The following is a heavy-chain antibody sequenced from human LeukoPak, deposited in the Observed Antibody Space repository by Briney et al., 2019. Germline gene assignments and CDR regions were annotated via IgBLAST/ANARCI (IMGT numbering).Heavy chain of an antibody. V-gene: IGHV1-8*01. J-gene: IGHJ4*02. Sequence: ASVKVSCKASGYTFTSYDINWVRQATGRGLEWMGWMNPNSGNTGYAQKFQGRVTMTRNTSISTAYMELSSLRSEDTAVYHCARGRITFGGFYFYWSQATLATASS. CDR3: ARGRITFGGFYFY. CDR1: GYTFTSYD. D-gene: IGHD3-16*01. CDR2: MNPNSGNT.